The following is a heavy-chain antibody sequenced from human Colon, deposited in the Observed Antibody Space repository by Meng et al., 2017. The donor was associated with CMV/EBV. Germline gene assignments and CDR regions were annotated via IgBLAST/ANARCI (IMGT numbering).Heavy chain of an antibody. CDR1: GFTFDDYA. D-gene: IGHD6-6*01. CDR3: AKGPYSSSSKGWFDP. V-gene: IGHV3-43D*03. Sequence: GGSLRLSCAASGFTFDDYAMHWVRQAPGKGLEWVSLISWDGGSTYYADSVKGRFTISRDNSKNSLYLQMNSLRAEDTALYYCAKGPYSSSSKGWFDPWGQGTLVTVSS. CDR2: ISWDGGST. J-gene: IGHJ5*02.